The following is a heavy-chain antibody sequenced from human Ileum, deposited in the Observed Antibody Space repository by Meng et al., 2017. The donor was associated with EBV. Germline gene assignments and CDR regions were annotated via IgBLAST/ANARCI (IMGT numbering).Heavy chain of an antibody. D-gene: IGHD6-19*01. CDR3: ARVGQWLPIDY. V-gene: IGHV4-4*02. J-gene: IGHJ4*02. Sequence: LQGSGTGLVKPSGPLTCTCAFSGCHISSSNGWSWVLRPRGRVLEWIGEIYHSGSTNYNPSLKSRVTISVDKSKNQFSLNLSSVTAADTAVYYCARVGQWLPIDYWGQGTLVTVSS. CDR2: IYHSGST. CDR1: GCHISSSNG.